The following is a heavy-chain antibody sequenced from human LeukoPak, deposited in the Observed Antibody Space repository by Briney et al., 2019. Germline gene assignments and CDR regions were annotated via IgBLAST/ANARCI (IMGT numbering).Heavy chain of an antibody. Sequence: SETLSLTCTVSGGSISSYYWSWIRQPPGKGLEWIGYIYYSGSTNYNPSLKSRVTISVDTSKNQFSLKLSSVTAADTAVYYCARATTYYDFWSGYSSRAFGIWGQGTMVTVSS. CDR3: ARATTYYDFWSGYSSRAFGI. D-gene: IGHD3-3*01. CDR2: IYYSGST. V-gene: IGHV4-59*01. J-gene: IGHJ3*02. CDR1: GGSISSYY.